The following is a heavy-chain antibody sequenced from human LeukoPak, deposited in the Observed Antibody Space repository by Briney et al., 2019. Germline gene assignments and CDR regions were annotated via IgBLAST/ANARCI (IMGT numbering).Heavy chain of an antibody. D-gene: IGHD6-19*01. J-gene: IGHJ4*02. CDR1: GFTFDDYA. CDR2: ITWNSDNI. V-gene: IGHV3-9*01. Sequence: GGSLRLSCAASGFTFDDYAMHWVRQAPGKGLEWVSGITWNSDNIEYADSVKGRFTISRDNAKNSLYLQMNSLRAEYTAVYYCARGGIAVAGTIGYWGQGTLVTVSS. CDR3: ARGGIAVAGTIGY.